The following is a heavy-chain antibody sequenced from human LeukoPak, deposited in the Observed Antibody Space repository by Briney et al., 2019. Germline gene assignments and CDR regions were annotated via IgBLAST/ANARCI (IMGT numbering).Heavy chain of an antibody. J-gene: IGHJ4*02. CDR1: RFTFSIYA. D-gene: IGHD1-14*01. CDR2: ISGSGIST. CDR3: AKGTEKTRPYFFDY. V-gene: IGHV3-23*01. Sequence: GGSLRLSCAASRFTFSIYAMNWVRQAPGKGLEWVSGISGSGISTYYVDPVKGRFTISRNNSKNTLYLQMNSLRAEDTAVYYCAKGTEKTRPYFFDYWGQGTLVTVSS.